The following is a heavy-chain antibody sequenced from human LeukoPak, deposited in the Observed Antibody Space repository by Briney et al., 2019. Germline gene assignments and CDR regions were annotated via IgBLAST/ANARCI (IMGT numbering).Heavy chain of an antibody. D-gene: IGHD3-10*01. Sequence: GGSLRLSCAASGFTFIDYWMHWVRQAPGKGLMWVSRINSDGSTTSYADSVKGRFTISRDNAKNTLYLQMNSLRAEDTAVYYCARGRGSYRFGDYWGQGTLVTVSS. J-gene: IGHJ4*02. CDR3: ARGRGSYRFGDY. CDR1: GFTFIDYW. CDR2: INSDGSTT. V-gene: IGHV3-74*01.